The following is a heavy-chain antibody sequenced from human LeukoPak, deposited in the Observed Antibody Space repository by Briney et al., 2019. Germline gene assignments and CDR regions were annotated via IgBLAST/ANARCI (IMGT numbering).Heavy chain of an antibody. J-gene: IGHJ4*02. V-gene: IGHV1-8*01. Sequence: ASVKVSCKASGYTFTSYDINWVRQATGQGLEWMGWMNSNSGNTGYAQKFQGRVTMTRNTSISTAYMELSSLRSEDTAVYYCARGTLWFGDYDYWGQGTLVTVSS. CDR1: GYTFTSYD. D-gene: IGHD3-10*01. CDR3: ARGTLWFGDYDY. CDR2: MNSNSGNT.